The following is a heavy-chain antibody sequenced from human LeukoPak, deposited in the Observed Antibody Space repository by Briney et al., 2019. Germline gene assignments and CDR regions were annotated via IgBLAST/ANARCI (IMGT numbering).Heavy chain of an antibody. CDR2: ISGSGGST. J-gene: IGHJ4*02. CDR3: TAGPDCSSTSCLFEF. CDR1: GVTFSSYA. Sequence: GGSLRLSCAASGVTFSSYAMSWVRQAPGKGLEWVSAISGSGGSTYYADSVKGRFTISRDNSKNTLYLQMNSLRAEDTAVYYCTAGPDCSSTSCLFEFWGQGTLVTVSS. D-gene: IGHD2-2*01. V-gene: IGHV3-23*01.